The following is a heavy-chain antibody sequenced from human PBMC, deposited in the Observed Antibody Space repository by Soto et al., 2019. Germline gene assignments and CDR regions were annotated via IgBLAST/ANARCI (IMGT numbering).Heavy chain of an antibody. D-gene: IGHD6-6*01. V-gene: IGHV4-39*01. Sequence: QLQLQESGPGLVKPSETLSLTCTVSGGSITSSSHYWGWIRQPPGKGLECIGNIYYDGNTYYNPSLKSRVTISLDTSKNQFSLRLNSVTAADTAVYYCARSSITPRLFMYPFDYWGQGTLVIVSS. CDR3: ARSSITPRLFMYPFDY. CDR2: IYYDGNT. CDR1: GGSITSSSHY. J-gene: IGHJ4*02.